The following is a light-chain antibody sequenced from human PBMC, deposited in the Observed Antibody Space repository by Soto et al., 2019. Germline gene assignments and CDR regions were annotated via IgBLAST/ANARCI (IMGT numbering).Light chain of an antibody. Sequence: QSVLTQPPSASGSPGQSVTISCTGTSSDVGGYNYVSWLQQHPGKAPKLMIYEVTKRPSGVPDRFSGSKSGNTASLTVSGLQDDDEADYYCSSYISSSTFVVFGGGTKLTVL. V-gene: IGLV2-8*01. CDR1: SSDVGGYNY. J-gene: IGLJ2*01. CDR3: SSYISSSTFVV. CDR2: EVT.